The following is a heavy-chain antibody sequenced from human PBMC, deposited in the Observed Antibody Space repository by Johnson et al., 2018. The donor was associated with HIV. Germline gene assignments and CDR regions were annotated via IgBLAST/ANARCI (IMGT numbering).Heavy chain of an antibody. J-gene: IGHJ3*02. Sequence: QVQLVESGGGVVQPGRSLRLSCSASGFDFSSYAINWVRQAPGKGLEWVAVIWHDGSKEFYTDSVKGRFTVSRDNSKNTLFLQMNSLRAEDTAVYYCAREGVRAPAVGGAFDIWGQGTMVTVSS. CDR1: GFDFSSYA. V-gene: IGHV3-33*01. CDR3: AREGVRAPAVGGAFDI. CDR2: IWHDGSKE. D-gene: IGHD1-26*01.